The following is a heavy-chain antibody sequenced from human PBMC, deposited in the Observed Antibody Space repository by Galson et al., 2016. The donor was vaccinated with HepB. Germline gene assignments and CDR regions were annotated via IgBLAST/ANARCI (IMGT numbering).Heavy chain of an antibody. Sequence: SLRLSCAVSGFTFRNHQMHWVRQVPGKGLVWVSRIEPDGSSPIYADSVKGRFTISRDNAENRLYLQMNNLRAEDTAIYYCARDLSGPDYWGQGTLVTVSS. J-gene: IGHJ4*02. V-gene: IGHV3-74*01. CDR1: GFTFRNHQ. CDR2: IEPDGSSP. CDR3: ARDLSGPDY.